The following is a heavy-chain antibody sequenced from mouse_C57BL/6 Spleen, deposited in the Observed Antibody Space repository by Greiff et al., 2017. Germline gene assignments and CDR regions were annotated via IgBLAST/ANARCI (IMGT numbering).Heavy chain of an antibody. D-gene: IGHD3-3*01. Sequence: VQLQQSGPELVKPGASVKISCKASGYTFTDYYMNWVKQSHGKSLEWIGDINPNNGGTSYNQKFKGKATLTVYKSSSTAYMELRSLTSDDSAVYYCASGPRDAWGQGTTLTVSS. J-gene: IGHJ2*01. CDR3: ASGPRDA. V-gene: IGHV1-26*01. CDR2: INPNNGGT. CDR1: GYTFTDYY.